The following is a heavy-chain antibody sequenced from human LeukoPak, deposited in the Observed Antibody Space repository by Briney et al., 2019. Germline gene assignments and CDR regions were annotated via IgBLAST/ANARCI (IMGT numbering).Heavy chain of an antibody. D-gene: IGHD3-10*01. Sequence: SETLSLTCTVSGGSFNTYYWSWIRQPPGKALEWIGFITDSGNTYYNPSLKSRVTISVDTSKNQFSLKLSSVTAADTAVYYCARQTGYYGSGSYYNRPPLSPFDYWGQGTLVTVSS. V-gene: IGHV4-59*08. CDR1: GGSFNTYY. CDR2: ITDSGNT. CDR3: ARQTGYYGSGSYYNRPPLSPFDY. J-gene: IGHJ4*02.